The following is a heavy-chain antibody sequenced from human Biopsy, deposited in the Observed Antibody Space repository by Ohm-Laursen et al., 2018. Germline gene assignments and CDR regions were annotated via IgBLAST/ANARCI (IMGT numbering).Heavy chain of an antibody. CDR2: IGGSGGGT. V-gene: IGHV3-23*01. CDR1: GLRFSMYA. Sequence: SLRLSCAASGLRFSMYAMSWVRQAPGKGLERVSAIGGSGGGTYYADSVKGRFTISRDDSKNTVYLQMNSLRVEDRAVYYCARPMSRVVAYGMDVWGQGTTVTVSS. J-gene: IGHJ6*02. D-gene: IGHD2-15*01. CDR3: ARPMSRVVAYGMDV.